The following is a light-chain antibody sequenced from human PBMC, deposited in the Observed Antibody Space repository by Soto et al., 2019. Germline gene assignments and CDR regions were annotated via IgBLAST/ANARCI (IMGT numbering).Light chain of an antibody. CDR1: QGISSY. CDR2: AAS. Sequence: IQLTQSPSSLSASVGDRVTITCRASQGISSYLAWYQQKPGKAPKLLIYAASTLQSGVPSRFSGSGSGTDFTLTISSLQTDDFSTYYCQQYHSYWTFGQGTKV. CDR3: QQYHSYWT. V-gene: IGKV1-9*01. J-gene: IGKJ1*01.